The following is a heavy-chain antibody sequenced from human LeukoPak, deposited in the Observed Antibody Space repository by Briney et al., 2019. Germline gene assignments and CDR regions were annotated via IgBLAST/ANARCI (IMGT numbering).Heavy chain of an antibody. J-gene: IGHJ4*02. V-gene: IGHV3-48*01. CDR3: ARSAVRGLPVLGY. CDR2: ITSDSTTI. Sequence: GGSLRLSCAASGFTFNIYNMNWVRQAPGKGLEGVSYITSDSTTIYYADSVKGRFTISRDNAKNTLYLQMNSLRAEDTAVYYCARSAVRGLPVLGYWGQGTLVTVSS. D-gene: IGHD2-21*02. CDR1: GFTFNIYN.